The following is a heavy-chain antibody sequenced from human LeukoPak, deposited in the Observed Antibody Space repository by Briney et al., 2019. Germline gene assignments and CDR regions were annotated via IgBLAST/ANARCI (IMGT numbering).Heavy chain of an antibody. Sequence: GGSLRLSCAASGFNFSIYAMSWVRQAPGRGLQWVSGISASGATTYYADSLKGRFTVSRDISKNTLYLQMNSLRAEDTAVYSCAKGSGGSCYSALDCWGQGTLVTVSP. CDR1: GFNFSIYA. J-gene: IGHJ4*02. CDR2: ISASGATT. V-gene: IGHV3-23*01. D-gene: IGHD2-15*01. CDR3: AKGSGGSCYSALDC.